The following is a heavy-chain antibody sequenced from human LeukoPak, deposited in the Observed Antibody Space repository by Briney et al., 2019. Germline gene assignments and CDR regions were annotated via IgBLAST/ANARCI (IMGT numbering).Heavy chain of an antibody. D-gene: IGHD3-3*01. CDR3: AITYYDFWSGYSLEYFDY. J-gene: IGHJ4*02. CDR2: IYASGST. V-gene: IGHV4-4*07. Sequence: SETLSLTCTVSGGSISSYYWSWIRQPAGKGLEWIGRIYASGSTNYNPSLKSRVTMSVDTSKNQFSLKLSSVTAADTAVYYCAITYYDFWSGYSLEYFDYWGQGTLVTVSS. CDR1: GGSISSYY.